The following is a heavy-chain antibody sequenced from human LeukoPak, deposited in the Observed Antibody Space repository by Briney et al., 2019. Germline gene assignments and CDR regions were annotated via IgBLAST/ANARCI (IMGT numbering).Heavy chain of an antibody. J-gene: IGHJ6*02. V-gene: IGHV4-34*01. Sequence: SETLSVTCAHISRSFSGASCRFSRQPPGKGLEWIGEINHSGSTNYNPSLKSRVTISVDTSKNQFSLNLSSVTAQGPAVYNCSIRRKRRRGDGVVVWGQGTTVTVSS. D-gene: IGHD3-16*01. CDR3: SIRRKRRRGDGVVV. CDR1: SRSFSGAS. CDR2: INHSGST.